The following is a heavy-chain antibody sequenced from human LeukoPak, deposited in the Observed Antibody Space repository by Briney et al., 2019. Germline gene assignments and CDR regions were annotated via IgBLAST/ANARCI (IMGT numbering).Heavy chain of an antibody. CDR2: ISSSSSYI. Sequence: AGGSLRPSCAASGFTFSSYSMNWVRQAPGKGLEWVSSISSSSSYIYYADSVKGRFTISRDNAKNSLYLQMNSLRAEDTAVYYCASPDIVVVPAAMVSPWGQGTMVTVSS. CDR3: ASPDIVVVPAAMVSP. J-gene: IGHJ3*01. CDR1: GFTFSSYS. D-gene: IGHD2-2*01. V-gene: IGHV3-21*01.